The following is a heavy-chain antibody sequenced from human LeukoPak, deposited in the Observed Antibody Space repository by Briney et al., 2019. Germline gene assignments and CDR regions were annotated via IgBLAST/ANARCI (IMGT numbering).Heavy chain of an antibody. J-gene: IGHJ4*02. CDR2: INHSGST. Sequence: SETLSLTCAVYSGSFSGYYWSWIRQPPGKGLEWIGEINHSGSTNYNPSLKSRVTISVDTSKNQFSLKLSSVTAAGTAVYYCARGLLWFGSRRNPVDYWGQGTLVTVSS. CDR3: ARGLLWFGSRRNPVDY. V-gene: IGHV4-34*01. CDR1: SGSFSGYY. D-gene: IGHD3-10*01.